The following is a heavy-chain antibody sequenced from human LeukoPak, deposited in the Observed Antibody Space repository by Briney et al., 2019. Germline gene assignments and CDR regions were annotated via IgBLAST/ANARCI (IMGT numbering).Heavy chain of an antibody. J-gene: IGHJ4*02. CDR3: TREQDREAAATVIGDS. D-gene: IGHD2-15*01. CDR2: ISTGTYI. V-gene: IGHV3-48*03. Sequence: GGSLRLSCVASGFTFSRFEMNWVRQAPGKGLEWISHISTGTYIAYADSVKGRFTISRDNAKNSLYLQMNSLRAEDTAVYYCTREQDREAAATVIGDSWGQGTLVTVSS. CDR1: GFTFSRFE.